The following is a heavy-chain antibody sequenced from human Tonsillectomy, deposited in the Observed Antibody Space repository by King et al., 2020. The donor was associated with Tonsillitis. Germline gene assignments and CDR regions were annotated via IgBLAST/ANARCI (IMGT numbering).Heavy chain of an antibody. CDR3: ARDKTYNDILTGYDQYGMDV. D-gene: IGHD3-9*01. Sequence: QLVQSGAEVKKPGASVKVSCKASGYTFTGYYMHWVRQAPGQGLEWMGWINPNSGCTNYAQKLQGRDTMTRDTSISTTYMDLSRLSSDDMAVYYCARDKTYNDILTGYDQYGMDVWGQGTTVTVSS. CDR1: GYTFTGYY. V-gene: IGHV1-2*02. J-gene: IGHJ6*02. CDR2: INPNSGCT.